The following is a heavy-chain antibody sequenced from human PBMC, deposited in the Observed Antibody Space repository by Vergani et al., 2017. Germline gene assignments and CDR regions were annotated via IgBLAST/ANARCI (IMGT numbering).Heavy chain of an antibody. J-gene: IGHJ4*02. CDR2: IYHSGGS. CDR1: GGSITSSRYY. V-gene: IGHV4-39*01. CDR3: ARTDSFILRYFHWAL. D-gene: IGHD3-9*01. Sequence: QLHLQESGPGLVKTSETLSLTCTVSGGSITSSRYYWGWIRPPPGKGLEWFGNIYHSGGSYYNPSLKGRVTISVDTSKNQFSLEVTSVTAADTAIYFCARTDSFILRYFHWALWGQGTLVTVSS.